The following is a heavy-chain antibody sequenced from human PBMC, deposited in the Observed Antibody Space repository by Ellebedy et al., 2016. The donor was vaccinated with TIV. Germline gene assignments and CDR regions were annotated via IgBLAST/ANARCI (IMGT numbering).Heavy chain of an antibody. CDR3: ATIAVAGTDVY. V-gene: IGHV1-18*04. CDR2: ISAYNGNT. Sequence: ASVKVSXXASGYTFTSYGISWVRQAPGQGLEWMGWISAYNGNTNYAQKLQGRVTMTTDTSTSTAYMELRSLRSDDTAVYYCATIAVAGTDVYWGQGTLVTVSS. CDR1: GYTFTSYG. J-gene: IGHJ4*02. D-gene: IGHD6-19*01.